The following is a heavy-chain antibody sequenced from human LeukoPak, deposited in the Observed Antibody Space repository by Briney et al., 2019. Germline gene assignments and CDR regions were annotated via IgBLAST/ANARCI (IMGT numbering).Heavy chain of an antibody. CDR1: GGSFSGYY. J-gene: IGHJ3*02. CDR3: ARGVTMVRGPDDAFDI. CDR2: INHSGST. D-gene: IGHD3-10*01. V-gene: IGHV4-34*09. Sequence: PSETLSLTCAVYGGSFSGYYWSWIRQPPGKGLEWIGEINHSGSTNYNPSLKSRVTISVDTSKNQFSLKLSSVTAADTAVYYCARGVTMVRGPDDAFDIWGQGTMVTVSS.